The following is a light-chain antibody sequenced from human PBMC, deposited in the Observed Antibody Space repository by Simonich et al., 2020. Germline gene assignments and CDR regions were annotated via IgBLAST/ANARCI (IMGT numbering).Light chain of an antibody. CDR3: QQRSNWPIT. CDR2: DAS. CDR1: QIVSSY. Sequence: EIVLTQSPATLSLSPGERAPLSCRASQIVSSYLAWYQQQPGQDPRLLIYDASNRATGIPARFSGSGSGTDFPLTISSLEPEDFAVYYCQQRSNWPITFGQGTRLEIK. J-gene: IGKJ5*01. V-gene: IGKV3-11*01.